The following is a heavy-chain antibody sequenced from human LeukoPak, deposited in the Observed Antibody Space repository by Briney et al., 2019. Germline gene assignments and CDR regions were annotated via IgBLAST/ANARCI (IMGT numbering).Heavy chain of an antibody. J-gene: IGHJ5*02. V-gene: IGHV1-69*13. D-gene: IGHD3-16*01. Sequence: GASVKVSCKASGGTFSSYAISWVRQAPGQGLEWMGGIIPIFGTANYAQKFQGRVTITADESTSTAYMELSSLRSEDTAVYYCARRGDNWFDPWGQGTLVTVSS. CDR3: ARRGDNWFDP. CDR2: IIPIFGTA. CDR1: GGTFSSYA.